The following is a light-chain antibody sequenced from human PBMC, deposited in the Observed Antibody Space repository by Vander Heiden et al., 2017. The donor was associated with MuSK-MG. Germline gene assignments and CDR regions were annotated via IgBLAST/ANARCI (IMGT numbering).Light chain of an antibody. CDR2: CI. V-gene: IGKV3-15*01. Sequence: EIVMTQSPPTLSVSPGDRATLSSSASSLVAAETWPDSHTPHLRCIHQGHWYPSQVQFSGSGSGTEVTLTISSLQSEDFAVLCCHQKNRWPPGTFGQGTKLEIK. CDR3: HQKNRWPPGT. J-gene: IGKJ2*01.